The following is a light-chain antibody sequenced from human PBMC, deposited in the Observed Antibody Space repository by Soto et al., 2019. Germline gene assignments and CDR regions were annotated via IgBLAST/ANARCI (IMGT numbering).Light chain of an antibody. Sequence: EIVMTQSPGTLSVSPGERATLSCRASQSISNKLAWHQQKPGQAPRLLVYGASTRASGISPRFTGSGSGTDFNLTISSLQSEDFAVYYCQQYENWPITFGGGTKVDIK. CDR3: QQYENWPIT. J-gene: IGKJ4*01. CDR1: QSISNK. V-gene: IGKV3-15*01. CDR2: GAS.